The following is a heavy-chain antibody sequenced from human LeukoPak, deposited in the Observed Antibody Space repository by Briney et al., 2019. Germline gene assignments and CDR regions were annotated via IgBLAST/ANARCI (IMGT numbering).Heavy chain of an antibody. J-gene: IGHJ5*01. Sequence: QPGGSLRLSCAASGFTFSSYWMHWVRHASGTGLVWVSRINSDGNNTNYAESVKGRFTISRDNAKNTLYLQMNSLRAEDSAVYYCARDNAPQTYSSGWYDSWGQGALVTVSS. D-gene: IGHD6-19*01. CDR2: INSDGNNT. CDR1: GFTFSSYW. CDR3: ARDNAPQTYSSGWYDS. V-gene: IGHV3-74*01.